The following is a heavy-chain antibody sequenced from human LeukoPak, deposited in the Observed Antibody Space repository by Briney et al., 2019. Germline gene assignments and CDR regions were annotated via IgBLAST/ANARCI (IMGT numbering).Heavy chain of an antibody. J-gene: IGHJ3*02. D-gene: IGHD4-17*01. CDR2: IYYSGST. Sequence: TSETLSLTCTVSGGSISSYYWSWIRQPPGKGLEWIGYIYYSGSTNHNPSLKSRVTISVDTSKNQFSLKLSSVTAADTAVYYCARQYGDYGDAFDIWGQGTMVTVSS. V-gene: IGHV4-59*08. CDR3: ARQYGDYGDAFDI. CDR1: GGSISSYY.